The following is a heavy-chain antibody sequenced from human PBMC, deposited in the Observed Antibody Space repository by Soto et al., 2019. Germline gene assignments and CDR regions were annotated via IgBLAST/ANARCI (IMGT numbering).Heavy chain of an antibody. Sequence: GGSLRLSCAASGFTFSSYAMSWVRQAPGKGLEWVSAIAASGATTYYADSVKGRLTVSRDNSKNTLYLQMNGLRAEDTAVYYCAKDRGGSGWRFDYWGQGTLVTVSS. D-gene: IGHD6-19*01. J-gene: IGHJ4*02. V-gene: IGHV3-23*01. CDR2: IAASGATT. CDR1: GFTFSSYA. CDR3: AKDRGGSGWRFDY.